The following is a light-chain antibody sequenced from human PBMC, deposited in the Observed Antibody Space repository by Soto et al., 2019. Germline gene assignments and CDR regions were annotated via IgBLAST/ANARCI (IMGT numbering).Light chain of an antibody. Sequence: ENVLTQSPGTLSLSPGERATLSCRASQSVTNSFFAWYQQKPGQAPRLLIYGISSRATGIPDRFIGSGSGTDFTLTISRLEPEDFVVYYCQQYSTLPHTFGQGTKLEVK. CDR2: GIS. J-gene: IGKJ2*01. CDR1: QSVTNSF. V-gene: IGKV3-20*01. CDR3: QQYSTLPHT.